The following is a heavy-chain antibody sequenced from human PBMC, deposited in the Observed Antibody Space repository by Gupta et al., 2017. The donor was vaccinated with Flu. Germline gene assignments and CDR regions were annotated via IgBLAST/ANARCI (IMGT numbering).Heavy chain of an antibody. J-gene: IGHJ2*01. V-gene: IGHV3-20*01. CDR2: INWNGGST. D-gene: IGHD6-13*01. Sequence: EVQLVESGGGVVRPGGSLRLSCAASGFTFDDYGMSWVRQAPGKGLEWVSGINWNGGSTGYADSVKGRVTISRDNAKNSLDLQMNSLRAEDTALYHCARRLRAAADNREDWYFDLWGRGTLVTVSS. CDR3: ARRLRAAADNREDWYFDL. CDR1: GFTFDDYG.